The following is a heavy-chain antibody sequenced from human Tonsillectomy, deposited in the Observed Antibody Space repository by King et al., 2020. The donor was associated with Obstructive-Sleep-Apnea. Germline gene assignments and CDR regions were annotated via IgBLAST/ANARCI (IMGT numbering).Heavy chain of an antibody. J-gene: IGHJ4*02. CDR2: IYYSGST. CDR1: GGSISSSSYY. V-gene: IGHV4-39*07. D-gene: IGHD3-10*01. Sequence: QLQESGPGLVKPSETLSLTCTVSGGSISSSSYYWGWIRQPPGKGLEWIGSIYYSGSTYYNPSLKSRVTISVDTSKNQFSLKLSSVTAADTAGYYCARDELAYYYGSGSYYFDYWGQGTLVTVSS. CDR3: ARDELAYYYGSGSYYFDY.